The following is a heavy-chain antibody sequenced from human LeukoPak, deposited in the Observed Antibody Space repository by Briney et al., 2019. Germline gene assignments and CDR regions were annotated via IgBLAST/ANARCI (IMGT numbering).Heavy chain of an antibody. CDR3: ARVGIAAAGTGWFDP. CDR1: GYTFTSYY. CDR2: INPSGGST. V-gene: IGHV1-46*01. Sequence: ASVKASCKASGYTFTSYYMHWVRQAPGQGLEWMGIINPSGGSTSYAQKFQGRVTMTRDTSTSTVYMELSSLRSEDTAVYYCARVGIAAAGTGWFDPWGQGTLVTVSS. D-gene: IGHD6-13*01. J-gene: IGHJ5*02.